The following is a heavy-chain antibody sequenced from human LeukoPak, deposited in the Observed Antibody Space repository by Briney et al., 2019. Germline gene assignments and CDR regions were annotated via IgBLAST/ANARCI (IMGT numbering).Heavy chain of an antibody. V-gene: IGHV4-4*02. Sequence: SETLSLTCTVSGGSISSSNWWSWVRQPPGKGLEWIGEIYHSGSTNYNPSLKSRVTISVDKSKNQFSLKLSSVTAADTAVYYCAIKGGIAARLPATSDYWGQGTLVTVSS. CDR2: IYHSGST. D-gene: IGHD6-6*01. CDR3: AIKGGIAARLPATSDY. J-gene: IGHJ4*02. CDR1: GGSISSSNW.